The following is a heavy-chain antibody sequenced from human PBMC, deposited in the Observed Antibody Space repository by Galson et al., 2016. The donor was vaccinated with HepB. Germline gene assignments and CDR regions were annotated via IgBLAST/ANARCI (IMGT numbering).Heavy chain of an antibody. CDR2: IDWDDNK. CDR3: ARMRVYGTHFDY. J-gene: IGHJ4*02. V-gene: IGHV2-70*04. D-gene: IGHD4-17*01. CDR1: GFSLSSIGMG. Sequence: PALVKPTQTLTLTCNFSGFSLSSIGMGVGWIRQPPGKALEWLARIDWDDNKFYSTSLKTRLTISKDTSKNQVVLTMTNVDPVDTATYYCARMRVYGTHFDYWGQGTLVTVSS.